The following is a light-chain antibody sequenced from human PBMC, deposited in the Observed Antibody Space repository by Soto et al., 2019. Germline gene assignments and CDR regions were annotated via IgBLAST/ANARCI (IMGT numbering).Light chain of an antibody. J-gene: IGLJ3*02. CDR1: SSNIGNNY. CDR3: GTWDSSLSAWV. CDR2: DNT. Sequence: QSVLTQPPSVSAAPGQKVTISCSGSSSNIGNNYVSWYQQLPGTAPRLLIYDNTKRPSGIPDRFSGSKSATSATLGITGLQTGDEADYYCGTWDSSLSAWVFGGGTKLTVL. V-gene: IGLV1-51*01.